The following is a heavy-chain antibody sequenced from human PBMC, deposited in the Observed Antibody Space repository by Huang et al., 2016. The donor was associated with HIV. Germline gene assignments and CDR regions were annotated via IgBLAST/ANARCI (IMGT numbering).Heavy chain of an antibody. J-gene: IGHJ6*03. CDR2: INHSERT. V-gene: IGHV4-34*01. CDR3: ARGQGGYYYYYMDV. CDR1: GGSCSGYY. Sequence: QVQLQQRGAGLLSPSETLSLTCAVYGGSCSGYYGTWIRQPPGKGLEWSGEINHSERTKDNTSLKSRVTMSVDTCKNQCSLTLTSVTAADTAVYYCARGQGGYYYYYMDVWGKGTTVTVSS.